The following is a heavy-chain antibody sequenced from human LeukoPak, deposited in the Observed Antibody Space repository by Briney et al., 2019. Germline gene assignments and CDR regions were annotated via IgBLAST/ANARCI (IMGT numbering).Heavy chain of an antibody. D-gene: IGHD6-13*01. CDR1: GYTFTGYY. V-gene: IGHV1-2*02. Sequence: ASVKVSCKASGYTFTGYYMHWVRQAPGQGLEWMGWINPNSGGTNYAQKFQGRVTMTRDTSISTAYMELSRLRSDDTAVYYCATDTRSAAAGNLFDYWGQGTLVTVSS. CDR3: ATDTRSAAAGNLFDY. CDR2: INPNSGGT. J-gene: IGHJ4*02.